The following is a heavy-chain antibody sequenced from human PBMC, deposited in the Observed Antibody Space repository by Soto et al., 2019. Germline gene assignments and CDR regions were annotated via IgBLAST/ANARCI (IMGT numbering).Heavy chain of an antibody. D-gene: IGHD1-26*01. V-gene: IGHV3-48*02. CDR3: ARDLAVGAYAHFDY. CDR1: GFILSTYS. CDR2: ISSSITTI. Sequence: GGSLRLSCTASGFILSTYSMNWVRQAPGKGLEWVSYISSSITTIYYADSVKGRFTISRDNAKNSLYLQMNSLRDEDTAVYYCARDLAVGAYAHFDYWGQGTLVTVSS. J-gene: IGHJ4*02.